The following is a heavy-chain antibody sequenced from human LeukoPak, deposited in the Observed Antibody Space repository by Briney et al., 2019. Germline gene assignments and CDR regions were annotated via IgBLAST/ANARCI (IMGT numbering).Heavy chain of an antibody. CDR3: AKDFRSGSYYTDY. CDR2: ISGSGGST. V-gene: IGHV3-23*01. J-gene: IGHJ4*02. D-gene: IGHD1-26*01. Sequence: GGSLRLSCAASGFTFSSYAMSWVREAPGKGLEWVSAISGSGGSTYYADSVKGRFTISRDNSKNTLYLQMNSLRAEDTAVYYCAKDFRSGSYYTDYWGQGTLVTVSS. CDR1: GFTFSSYA.